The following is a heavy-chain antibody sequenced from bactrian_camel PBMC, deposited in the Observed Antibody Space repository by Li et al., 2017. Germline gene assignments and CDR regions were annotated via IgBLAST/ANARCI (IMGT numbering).Heavy chain of an antibody. CDR3: AGAPVVYSPTEPYEYNY. D-gene: IGHD2*01. J-gene: IGHJ4*01. Sequence: VQLVESGGGSVKPGGSLRLSCAVTRYRYNSYCILWFRQAPGTEREGVAGIDAAGLTSYAESARGRFTISKDNAKNTLYLQMNSLKAEDIAMYYCAGAPVVYSPTEPYEYNYWGQGTQVTVS. CDR1: RYRYNSYC. V-gene: IGHV3S67*01. CDR2: IDAAGLT.